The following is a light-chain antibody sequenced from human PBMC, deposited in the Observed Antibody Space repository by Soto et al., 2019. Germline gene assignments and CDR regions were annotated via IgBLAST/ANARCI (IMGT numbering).Light chain of an antibody. CDR2: DVS. CDR1: SSDVGGYNY. V-gene: IGLV2-11*01. CDR3: CSYAGSYVV. J-gene: IGLJ2*01. Sequence: QSVLTQPRSVSGSPGQSVTISCTGTSSDVGGYNYVSWYQQHPGKAPKLMIYDVSKRPSGVPDRFSGSKSGNTASLTISGLQAEDEAAYHCCSYAGSYVVFGGGTKLTVL.